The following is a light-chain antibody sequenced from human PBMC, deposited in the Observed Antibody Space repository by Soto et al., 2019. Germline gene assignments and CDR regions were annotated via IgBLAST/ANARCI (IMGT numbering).Light chain of an antibody. J-gene: IGLJ1*01. V-gene: IGLV2-14*01. CDR3: SSYTSSSGMV. Sequence: QSVLTQPASVSGSPGQSITISCTGTSSDVGGYNYVSWYQQHPGKAPKLMIYEVSNRPSGVSNRFSGSKSGNTASLTISGLQAEDEADYYCSSYTSSSGMVLGNGTKVT. CDR1: SSDVGGYNY. CDR2: EVS.